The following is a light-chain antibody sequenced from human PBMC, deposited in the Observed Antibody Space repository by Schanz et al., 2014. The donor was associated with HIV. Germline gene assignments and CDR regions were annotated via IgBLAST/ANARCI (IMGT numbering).Light chain of an antibody. Sequence: DIQMTQSPSTLSASAGDRVTITCRAGQSLDRWLAWYQQKPGKAPKLLIYRASYLESGVPSRFSGSGSGTEFTLTISSLQPEDFATYYCQQANNFPLTFGGGTKVEIK. V-gene: IGKV1-5*03. CDR2: RAS. J-gene: IGKJ4*01. CDR1: QSLDRW. CDR3: QQANNFPLT.